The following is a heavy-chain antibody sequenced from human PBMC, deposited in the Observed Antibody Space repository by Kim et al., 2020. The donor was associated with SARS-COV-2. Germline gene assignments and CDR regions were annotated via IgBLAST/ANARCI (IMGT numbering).Heavy chain of an antibody. CDR3: ARCIAARFPWVDP. V-gene: IGHV4-34*01. J-gene: IGHJ5*02. Sequence: SETLSLTCAVYGGSFSGYYWSWIRQPPGKGLEWIGEINHSGSTNYNPSLKSRVTISVDTSKNQFSRKLSSVTAADTAGYNCARCIAARFPWVDPWGQGTL. CDR1: GGSFSGYY. CDR2: INHSGST. D-gene: IGHD6-6*01.